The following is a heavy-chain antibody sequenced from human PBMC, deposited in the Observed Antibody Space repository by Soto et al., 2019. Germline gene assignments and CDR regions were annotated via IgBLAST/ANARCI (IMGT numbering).Heavy chain of an antibody. CDR3: AKGQGGYYDILTGSAFDI. CDR2: ISYDGSNK. D-gene: IGHD3-9*01. CDR1: GFTFSSYG. V-gene: IGHV3-30*18. Sequence: QVQLVESGGGVVQPGRSLRLSCAASGFTFSSYGMHWVRQAPGKGLEWVAVISYDGSNKYYADSVKGRFTISRDNSKNTLYLQMNSLRAADTAVYYCAKGQGGYYDILTGSAFDIWGQGTMVTVSS. J-gene: IGHJ3*02.